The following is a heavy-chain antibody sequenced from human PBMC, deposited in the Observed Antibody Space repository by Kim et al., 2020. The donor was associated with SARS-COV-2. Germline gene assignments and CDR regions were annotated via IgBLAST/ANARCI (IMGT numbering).Heavy chain of an antibody. CDR3: AKEVYGDPQSYYGMDV. Sequence: GGSLRLSCAASGFTFKNYVMSWVRQAPGKGPEWVAGISGSGATTYYGDSVKGRVTVSRDNFRDTLYLQMNRLRVEDTAVYFCAKEVYGDPQSYYGMDVWGQGTTVTVSS. D-gene: IGHD3-10*01. J-gene: IGHJ6*02. CDR2: ISGSGATT. V-gene: IGHV3-23*01. CDR1: GFTFKNYV.